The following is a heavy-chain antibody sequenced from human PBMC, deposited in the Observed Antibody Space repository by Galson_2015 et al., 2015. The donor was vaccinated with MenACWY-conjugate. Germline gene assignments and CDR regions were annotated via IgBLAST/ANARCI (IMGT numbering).Heavy chain of an antibody. D-gene: IGHD3-10*01. CDR1: GFTFRSYA. CDR2: ISYDGSNK. V-gene: IGHV3-30*04. CDR3: AGTNYYGSGSYPTEFDY. J-gene: IGHJ4*02. Sequence: LRLSCAASGFTFRSYAMHWVRQAPGKGLEWVAVISYDGSNKYYADSVKGRLTISRDNSKNTLYLQMNSLTAEDTAVYYCAGTNYYGSGSYPTEFDYWGQGTLVTVSA.